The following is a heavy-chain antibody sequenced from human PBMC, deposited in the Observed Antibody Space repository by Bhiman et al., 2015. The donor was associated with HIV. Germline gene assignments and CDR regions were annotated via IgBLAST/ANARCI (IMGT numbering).Heavy chain of an antibody. Sequence: VQLVESGGGVVQPGGSLRLSCAASGFTFSYYNMNWVRQAPGKGLEWVSLISSTSTNIFYADSVKGRFTISRDNAKKSMFLQMNSLRAEDTAVYYCARGYTYGHGRHGFDYWGQGIVVTVSS. CDR2: ISSTSTNI. V-gene: IGHV3-21*01. J-gene: IGHJ4*02. D-gene: IGHD5-18*01. CDR3: ARGYTYGHGRHGFDY. CDR1: GFTFSYYN.